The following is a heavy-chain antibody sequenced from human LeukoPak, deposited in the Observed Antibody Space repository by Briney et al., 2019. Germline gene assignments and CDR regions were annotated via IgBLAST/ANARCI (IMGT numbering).Heavy chain of an antibody. V-gene: IGHV4-39*01. CDR3: ARFGYSYGQLDFDY. J-gene: IGHJ4*02. CDR1: GGSISSSSYY. Sequence: PSETLSLTCTVSGGSISSSSYYWGWIRQPPGKGLEWIGSIYYSGSTYYNPSLKGRVTISVDTSKNQFSLKLSSVTAADTAVYYCARFGYSYGQLDFDYWGQGTLVTVSS. D-gene: IGHD5-18*01. CDR2: IYYSGST.